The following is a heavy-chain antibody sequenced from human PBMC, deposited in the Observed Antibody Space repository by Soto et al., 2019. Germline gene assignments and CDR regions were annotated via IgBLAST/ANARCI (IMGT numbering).Heavy chain of an antibody. CDR3: ARARMVRGVLYNWFDS. CDR2: IYTSGST. CDR1: GGSISSYY. J-gene: IGHJ5*01. Sequence: PSETLSLTCTVSGGSISSYYWSWIRQPAGKGLEWIGRIYTSGSTNYNPSLKSRVTMSVDTSKNQFSLKLSSVTAADTAVYYCARARMVRGVLYNWFDSWGQGPLVTVSS. D-gene: IGHD3-10*01. V-gene: IGHV4-4*07.